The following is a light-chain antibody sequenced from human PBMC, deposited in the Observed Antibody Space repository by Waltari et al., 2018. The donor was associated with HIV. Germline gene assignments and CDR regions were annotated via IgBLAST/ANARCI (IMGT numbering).Light chain of an antibody. Sequence: DIQLTQSPSSLSASLGDSVTMTCRASQTISRSLNWYQQRPGKAPELLIYSANTVKSGVPSRFSGSGSGTDFTLTISNLQAEDFASYYCQQSFSIPLTFGPGTKVDV. J-gene: IGKJ3*01. CDR3: QQSFSIPLT. V-gene: IGKV1-39*01. CDR1: QTISRS. CDR2: SAN.